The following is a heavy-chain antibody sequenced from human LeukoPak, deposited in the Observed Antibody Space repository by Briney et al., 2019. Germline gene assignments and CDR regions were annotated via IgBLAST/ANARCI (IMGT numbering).Heavy chain of an antibody. Sequence: GGSLRLSWAAAGFTFSSYAMTWVSQAPGKGLDWVSAISTSGSNTYYADSAKGRSTISRDNSKNTLYLQMNSLRAEDTAIYYCAKGTWGGYYFDCWGQGTLVTVSS. J-gene: IGHJ4*02. D-gene: IGHD3-16*01. V-gene: IGHV3-23*01. CDR2: ISTSGSNT. CDR1: GFTFSSYA. CDR3: AKGTWGGYYFDC.